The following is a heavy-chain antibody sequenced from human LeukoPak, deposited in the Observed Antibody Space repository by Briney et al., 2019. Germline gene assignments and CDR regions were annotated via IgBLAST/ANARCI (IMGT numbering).Heavy chain of an antibody. Sequence: ASVKVSCKASGYTFTTYNINWVRQAPGQGLEWMGWISGYNGNTNYAQKLQGRVTMTTDTSTSTAYMELRSLKSDDTAVYYCARVLSGYDGYYYYYMDVWGKGTTVTISS. V-gene: IGHV1-18*01. CDR1: GYTFTTYN. J-gene: IGHJ6*03. CDR2: ISGYNGNT. D-gene: IGHD5-12*01. CDR3: ARVLSGYDGYYYYYMDV.